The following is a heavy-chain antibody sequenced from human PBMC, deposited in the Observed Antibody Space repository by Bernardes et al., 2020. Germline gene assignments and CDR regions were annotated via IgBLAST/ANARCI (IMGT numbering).Heavy chain of an antibody. CDR1: GYTFTSYN. CDR2: VNPNSDDT. J-gene: IGHJ3*02. Sequence: ASVKVSCKASGYTFTSYNINWVRQATGQGLECMGWVNPNSDDTYYAQKFQGRVTLTGNTSISTAYMELRSLRSEVTAVYYCARAIALDAFDIWGQGTMVTVSS. V-gene: IGHV1-8*01. CDR3: ARAIALDAFDI. D-gene: IGHD2-21*01.